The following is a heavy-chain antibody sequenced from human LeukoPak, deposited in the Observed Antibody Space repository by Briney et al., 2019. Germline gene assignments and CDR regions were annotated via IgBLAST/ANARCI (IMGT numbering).Heavy chain of an antibody. V-gene: IGHV4-34*01. CDR3: ARRGLGRPDY. D-gene: IGHD6-6*01. Sequence: PSETLSLTRAVYGGSFSGYYWTWIRQPPGKGLEWIGEINHSGSTNYNPSLKSRVTISVDTSKNQFSLKVSSVTAADTAVYYCARRGLGRPDYWGQGTLVTVSS. J-gene: IGHJ4*02. CDR1: GGSFSGYY. CDR2: INHSGST.